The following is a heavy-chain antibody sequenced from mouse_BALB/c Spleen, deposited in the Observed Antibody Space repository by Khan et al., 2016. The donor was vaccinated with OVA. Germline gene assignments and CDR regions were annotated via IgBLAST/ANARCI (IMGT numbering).Heavy chain of an antibody. D-gene: IGHD1-1*01. V-gene: IGHV3-8*02. CDR2: VTYSGNT. Sequence: VQLKESGPSLVKPSQTLSLTCSVTGDSITSGFWNWIRKFPGTKFEYMGYVTYSGNTYYNPSLKSRISITRDTSKSQYYLQLNSVTTEDTATYFCARSYGSWTMDYWGQGTSVTVSS. CDR1: GDSITSGF. CDR3: ARSYGSWTMDY. J-gene: IGHJ4*01.